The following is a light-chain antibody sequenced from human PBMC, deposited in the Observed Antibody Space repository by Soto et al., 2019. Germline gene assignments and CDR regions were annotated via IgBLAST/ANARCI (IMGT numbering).Light chain of an antibody. V-gene: IGKV3-15*01. Sequence: EIVMTQSPATLSVSPGERATLSCRASQGVSSNLAWYQQKPGQAPRLLIYGASTRATGIPARFSGSGYGTEFTLTISSLQSEDFAVYYCQQYNNWPPSWTFGQGTKV. CDR3: QQYNNWPPSWT. J-gene: IGKJ1*01. CDR1: QGVSSN. CDR2: GAS.